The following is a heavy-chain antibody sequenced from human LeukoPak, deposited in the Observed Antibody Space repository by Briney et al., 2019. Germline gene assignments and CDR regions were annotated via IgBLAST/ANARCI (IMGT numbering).Heavy chain of an antibody. CDR3: AKMKGHPLPKYYMDV. CDR2: ISGSGDNT. Sequence: PGGSLRLSCAASGFTFSGFAMSWVRRTPGRGGEWVSGISGSGDNTLYADPVKGRFTISRDNSKNTLYLEINSLRAEDTAIYYCAKMKGHPLPKYYMDVWGQGTTVTVSS. V-gene: IGHV3-23*01. J-gene: IGHJ6*01. D-gene: IGHD1-26*01. CDR1: GFTFSGFA.